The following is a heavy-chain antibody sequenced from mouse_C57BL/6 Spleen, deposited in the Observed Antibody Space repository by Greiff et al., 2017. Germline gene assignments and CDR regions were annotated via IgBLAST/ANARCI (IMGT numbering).Heavy chain of an antibody. Sequence: EVKLMESGGDLVKPGGSLKLSCAASGFTFSSYGMSWVRQTPDKRLEWVATISSGGSYTYYPDSVKGRFTISRDNAKNTLYLQMSSLKSEETAMYYCARHGKFITTVVAYYFDYWGQGTTLTVSS. J-gene: IGHJ2*01. V-gene: IGHV5-6*01. CDR2: ISSGGSYT. CDR3: ARHGKFITTVVAYYFDY. D-gene: IGHD1-1*01. CDR1: GFTFSSYG.